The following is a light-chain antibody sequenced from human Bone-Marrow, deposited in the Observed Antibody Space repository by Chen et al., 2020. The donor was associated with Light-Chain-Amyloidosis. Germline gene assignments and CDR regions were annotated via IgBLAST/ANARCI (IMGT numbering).Light chain of an antibody. V-gene: IGLV2-14*03. CDR3: TSYTSSGTLYV. Sequence: QSALTQPASVSGPPGQSIAISCTGPSSDVGVYNYVSWYQQHPGKAPKLIIYNVSYRPSGVSNRFSGSKSDNTASLTISGLQAEDEADYYCTSYTSSGTLYVFGTGTKVTVL. CDR1: SSDVGVYNY. CDR2: NVS. J-gene: IGLJ1*01.